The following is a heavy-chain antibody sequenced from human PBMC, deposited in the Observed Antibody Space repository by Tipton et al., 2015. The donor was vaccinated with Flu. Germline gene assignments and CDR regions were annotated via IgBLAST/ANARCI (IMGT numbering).Heavy chain of an antibody. CDR1: NYSVRTNYW. Sequence: LRLSCSVSNYSVRTNYWWGWIRQSPGKGLEWIGSVYHKGTTAYNPALQSRVTISLDTSKNQFPLKLTSVTGADTATYYCGRLGQIFDYWGQGTLVIVSS. CDR2: VYHKGTT. CDR3: GRLGQIFDY. V-gene: IGHV4-38-2*02. J-gene: IGHJ4*02.